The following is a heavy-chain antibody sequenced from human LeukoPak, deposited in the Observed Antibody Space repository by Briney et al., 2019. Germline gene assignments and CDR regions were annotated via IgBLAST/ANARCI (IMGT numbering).Heavy chain of an antibody. CDR1: GGSISSGGYY. CDR3: ARGIVNSNYVWGYFDY. CDR2: IYYSGST. V-gene: IGHV4-31*03. D-gene: IGHD4-11*01. Sequence: SETLSLTCTVSGGSISSGGYYWSWIRQHPGKGLEWIGYIYYSGSTYYNPSRKSRVTISVDTSKNQFSLKLSSVTAADTAVYYCARGIVNSNYVWGYFDYWGQGTLVTVSS. J-gene: IGHJ4*02.